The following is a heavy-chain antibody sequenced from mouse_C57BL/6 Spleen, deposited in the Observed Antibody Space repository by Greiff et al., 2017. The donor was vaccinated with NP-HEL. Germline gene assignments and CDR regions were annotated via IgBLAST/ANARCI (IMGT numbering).Heavy chain of an antibody. V-gene: IGHV5-4*01. Sequence: EVHLVESGGGLVKPGGSLKLSCAASGFTFSSYAMSWVRQTPEKRLEWVATISDGGSYTYYPDNVKGRFTISRDNAKNNLYLQMSHLKSEDTAMYYCARENDGYSWFAYWGQGTLVTVSA. CDR1: GFTFSSYA. CDR3: ARENDGYSWFAY. CDR2: ISDGGSYT. D-gene: IGHD2-3*01. J-gene: IGHJ3*01.